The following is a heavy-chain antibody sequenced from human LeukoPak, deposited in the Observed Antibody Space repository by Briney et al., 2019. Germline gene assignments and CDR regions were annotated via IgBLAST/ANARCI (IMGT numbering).Heavy chain of an antibody. D-gene: IGHD3-3*01. CDR2: IYYSGST. CDR1: GGSISSYY. J-gene: IGHJ4*02. Sequence: PSETLSLTCTVSGGSISSYYWSWIRQPPGKGLEWIGYIYYSGSTNYNPSLKSRVTISVDTSKNQFSLKLSSVTAADTAVYYCACYDFWSGYLDYWGQGTLVTVSS. CDR3: ACYDFWSGYLDY. V-gene: IGHV4-59*01.